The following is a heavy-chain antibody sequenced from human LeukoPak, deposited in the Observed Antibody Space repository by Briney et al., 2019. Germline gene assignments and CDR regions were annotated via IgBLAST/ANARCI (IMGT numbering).Heavy chain of an antibody. J-gene: IGHJ4*02. CDR3: AKDGTSYYYIYY. D-gene: IGHD2/OR15-2a*01. V-gene: IGHV3-30*02. Sequence: GGSLRLSCAASGFTFSSYSMNWVRQAPGKGLEWLAFIRYDGSNTYYADSVKGRFTVSRDDSKNTLYLQMNSLRGDDTAVYYCAKDGTSYYYIYYWGQGTLVTVSS. CDR2: IRYDGSNT. CDR1: GFTFSSYS.